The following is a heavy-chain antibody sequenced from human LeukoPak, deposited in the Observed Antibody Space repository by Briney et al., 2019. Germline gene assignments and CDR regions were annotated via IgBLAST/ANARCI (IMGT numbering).Heavy chain of an antibody. V-gene: IGHV4-30-4*01. D-gene: IGHD1-26*01. CDR3: ARDHGAGFDY. Sequence: SQTLSLTCTVSGGSISSGDYFWSWIRQHPGKGLEWIGYIYYSGSTYYNPSLKSRVTISVDTSKNQFSLKLSSVTAADTAVYYCARDHGAGFDYWGQGTLVTVSS. J-gene: IGHJ4*02. CDR2: IYYSGST. CDR1: GGSISSGDYF.